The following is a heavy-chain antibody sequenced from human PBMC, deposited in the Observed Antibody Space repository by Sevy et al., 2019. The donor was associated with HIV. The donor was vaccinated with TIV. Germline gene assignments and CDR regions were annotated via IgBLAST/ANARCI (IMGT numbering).Heavy chain of an antibody. Sequence: SETLSLTCTVSGGSISSYYWSWIRQPPGKGLEWVGYIYYSGSTNYNPSPKSRVTISVDTSKNQFSLKLSSVTAADTAVYYCARGERSGWSRPEYFQHWGQGTLVTVSS. CDR2: IYYSGST. CDR3: ARGERSGWSRPEYFQH. CDR1: GGSISSYY. D-gene: IGHD6-19*01. V-gene: IGHV4-59*01. J-gene: IGHJ1*01.